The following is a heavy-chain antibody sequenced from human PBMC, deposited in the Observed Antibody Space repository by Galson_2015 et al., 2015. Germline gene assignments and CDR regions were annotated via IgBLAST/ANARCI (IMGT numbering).Heavy chain of an antibody. CDR3: ARDVMCGTGWYGDY. Sequence: SVKVSCKASGYKFNSFGISWVRQAPGQGLEWMGWMSVITGYTKYAQPFQGRVSMTTDTSTSTAYVELTSLRSDDTAVYFCARDVMCGTGWYGDYWGQGTLVSVSS. V-gene: IGHV1-18*01. J-gene: IGHJ4*02. CDR2: MSVITGYT. CDR1: GYKFNSFG. D-gene: IGHD6-19*01.